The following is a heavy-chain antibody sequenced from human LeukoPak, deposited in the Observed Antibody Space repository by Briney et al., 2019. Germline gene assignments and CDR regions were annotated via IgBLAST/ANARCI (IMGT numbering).Heavy chain of an antibody. D-gene: IGHD2-2*01. CDR1: GDSISTYY. CDR3: ARLSCSSTSCYCFDY. V-gene: IGHV4-4*07. Sequence: SETLSLTCTVSGDSISTYYWSWLRQPAGRGLGWIGRIYTSGSTNYNPSLKSRVTMSVDTSKNQFSLKLSSVTAADTAVYYCARLSCSSTSCYCFDYWGQGTLVTVSS. CDR2: IYTSGST. J-gene: IGHJ4*02.